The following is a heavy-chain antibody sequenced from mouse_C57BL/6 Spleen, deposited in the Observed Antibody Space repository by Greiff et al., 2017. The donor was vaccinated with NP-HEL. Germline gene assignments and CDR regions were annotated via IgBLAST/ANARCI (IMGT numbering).Heavy chain of an antibody. D-gene: IGHD2-5*01. J-gene: IGHJ4*01. V-gene: IGHV1-80*01. CDR3: ARSRAYYSNLYAMDY. Sequence: VQLQQSGAELVKPGASVKISCKASGYAFSSYWMNWVKQRPGKGLEWIGQVYPGDGDTNYNGKFKGKATLTADKSSSTAYMQLSSLTSEDSAVYFCARSRAYYSNLYAMDYWGQGTSVTVSS. CDR2: VYPGDGDT. CDR1: GYAFSSYW.